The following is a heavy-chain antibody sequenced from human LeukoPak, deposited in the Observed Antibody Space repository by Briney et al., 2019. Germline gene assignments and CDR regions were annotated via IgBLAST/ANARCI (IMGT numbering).Heavy chain of an antibody. CDR2: ITDSGGST. D-gene: IGHD6-6*01. Sequence: GGSLRLSCAASGFTFSSYAMSWVRQAPGKGLEWFSAITDSGGSTYHADSVKGRFTISRDNSKDTLYLQMNSLRAEDTAVYYCAKGSSRSRPYYLDYWGQGTLVTVSS. CDR1: GFTFSSYA. CDR3: AKGSSRSRPYYLDY. J-gene: IGHJ4*02. V-gene: IGHV3-23*01.